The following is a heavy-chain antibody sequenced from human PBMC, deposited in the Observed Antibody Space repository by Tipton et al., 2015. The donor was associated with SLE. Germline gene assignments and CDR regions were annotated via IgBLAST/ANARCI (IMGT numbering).Heavy chain of an antibody. CDR3: ARRPDWVKAFDI. CDR1: GGSISSSSYY. V-gene: IGHV4-39*01. D-gene: IGHD3/OR15-3a*01. Sequence: LSLTCTVSGGSISSSSYYWGWIRQPPGKGLEWIGSIYYSGSTNYNPSLKSRVTISVDTSKNQFSLKLSSVTAADTAVYYCARRPDWVKAFDIWGQGTMVTVSS. CDR2: IYYSGST. J-gene: IGHJ3*02.